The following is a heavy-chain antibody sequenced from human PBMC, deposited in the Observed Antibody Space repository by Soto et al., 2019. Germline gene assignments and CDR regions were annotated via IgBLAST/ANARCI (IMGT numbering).Heavy chain of an antibody. CDR2: INSDGSST. J-gene: IGHJ6*02. D-gene: IGHD4-17*01. V-gene: IGHV3-74*01. CDR3: ARADYYYYYYGMDV. CDR1: GFTFSSYW. Sequence: GGSLRLSCAASGFTFSSYWMHWVRQAPGKGLVWVSRINSDGSSTSYADSVKGRFTISRDNAKNTLYLQMNSLRAEDTAVYYCARADYYYYYYGMDVWGQGTTVTVSS.